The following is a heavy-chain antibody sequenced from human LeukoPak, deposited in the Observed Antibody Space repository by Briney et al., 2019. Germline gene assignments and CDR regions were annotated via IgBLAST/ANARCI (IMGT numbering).Heavy chain of an antibody. V-gene: IGHV3-33*06. D-gene: IGHD6-19*01. CDR2: IWYDGSNK. Sequence: GGSLRLSCAASGFTFSSYGMHWVRQAPGKGLEWVAVIWYDGSNKYYADSVKGRFTISRDNSKNTLYLQMNSLRAEDTAVYYCAKDEERTEYSSGWYWYYYYYYMDVWGKGTTVTVSS. J-gene: IGHJ6*03. CDR1: GFTFSSYG. CDR3: AKDEERTEYSSGWYWYYYYYYMDV.